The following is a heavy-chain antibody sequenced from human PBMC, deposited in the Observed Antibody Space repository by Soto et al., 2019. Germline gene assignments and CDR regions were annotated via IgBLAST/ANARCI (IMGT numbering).Heavy chain of an antibody. J-gene: IGHJ6*02. CDR2: INHSGTT. V-gene: IGHV4-34*01. CDR1: GGSFSGFY. CDR3: GRWGTKEQDYYTSGSYYGGSYYGMDV. Sequence: QVRLQQWGAGLLKPSETLSLTCAVYGGSFSGFYWSWIRQPPGKGLEWIGEINHSGTTDYNPSLKSRVTLSVDTSKNQFSLRLTSVTAADTAVYYCGRWGTKEQDYYTSGSYYGGSYYGMDVWGQGTTVTVS. D-gene: IGHD3-10*01.